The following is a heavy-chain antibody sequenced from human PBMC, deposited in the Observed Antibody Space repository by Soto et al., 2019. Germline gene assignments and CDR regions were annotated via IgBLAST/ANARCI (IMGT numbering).Heavy chain of an antibody. CDR2: ISSSGSTI. D-gene: IGHD3-22*01. J-gene: IGHJ3*02. Sequence: PGGSLSLSCAASGFTFSDYYMSWIRQAPGKGLEWVSYISSSGSTIYYADSVKGRFTISRDNAKNSLYLQMNSLRAEDTAVYYCARNGKPVAYDSSGYYGFVDAFDIWGQGTMVTVSS. CDR3: ARNGKPVAYDSSGYYGFVDAFDI. CDR1: GFTFSDYY. V-gene: IGHV3-11*01.